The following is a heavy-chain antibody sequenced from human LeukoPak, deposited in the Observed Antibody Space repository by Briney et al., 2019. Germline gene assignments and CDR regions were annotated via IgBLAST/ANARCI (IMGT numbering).Heavy chain of an antibody. CDR2: ISSSSSNI. CDR3: ARLLYNFGAYMDV. CDR1: GFTFSSYS. D-gene: IGHD3-3*01. Sequence: GGSLRLSCAASGFTFSSYSMNWLRQAPGKGLEWASSISSSSSNIYYADSVKGRFTISRDNAKNSLHLQMSSLRAEDTAVYYCARLLYNFGAYMDVWGKGTTVTVSS. V-gene: IGHV3-21*01. J-gene: IGHJ6*03.